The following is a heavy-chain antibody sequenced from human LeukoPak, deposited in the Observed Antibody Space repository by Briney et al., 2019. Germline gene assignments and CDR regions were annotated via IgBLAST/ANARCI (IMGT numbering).Heavy chain of an antibody. J-gene: IGHJ3*02. Sequence: SETLSLTCTVSGDSIISHSDYWGWIRQPPGKGLEWLGSIYYSGSAYYNVPLMSRVVLSVDTSKNQFSLKLTSVTAADTAMYFCVRERTEGYYDSSASGAFDIWGQGTMVTVSS. CDR2: IYYSGSA. V-gene: IGHV4-39*07. CDR3: VRERTEGYYDSSASGAFDI. D-gene: IGHD3-22*01. CDR1: GDSIISHSDY.